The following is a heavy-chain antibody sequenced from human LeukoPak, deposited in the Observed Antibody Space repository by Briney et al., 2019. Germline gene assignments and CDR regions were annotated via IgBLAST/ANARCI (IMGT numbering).Heavy chain of an antibody. Sequence: SETLSLTCSVSGGSISSYYWSWIRQPPGKGLEWIGYIYSSGSTNYNPSLQSRVTISVDMSKNQFSLKLSSVTAADTAMYYCARQSCSSPTCPHRNVFGMWGQGTMVAVSS. J-gene: IGHJ3*02. D-gene: IGHD2-2*01. CDR2: IYSSGST. CDR1: GGSISSYY. V-gene: IGHV4-59*08. CDR3: ARQSCSSPTCPHRNVFGM.